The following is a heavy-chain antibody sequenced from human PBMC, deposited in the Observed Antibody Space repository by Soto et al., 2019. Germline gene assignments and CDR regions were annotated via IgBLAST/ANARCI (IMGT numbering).Heavy chain of an antibody. CDR1: GFAFSSYT. CDR2: ITNRGTHT. J-gene: IGHJ5*01. CDR3: TRAHEVAWFDS. Sequence: PGGSRRLSCTASGFAFSSYTMNWVRQAPGKGLQWVASITNRGTHTYSADSVKGRFTISRDNDKNSLYLQMNNLRAEDTATYYYTRAHEVAWFDSWGMGNLVTVSS. V-gene: IGHV3-21*06. D-gene: IGHD2-15*01.